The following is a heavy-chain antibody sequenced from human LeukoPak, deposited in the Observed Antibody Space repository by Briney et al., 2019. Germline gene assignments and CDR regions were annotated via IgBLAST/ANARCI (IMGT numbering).Heavy chain of an antibody. CDR3: ARDLKMASIKYYFDY. CDR2: ISSSSSYI. D-gene: IGHD5-24*01. J-gene: IGHJ4*02. V-gene: IGHV3-21*01. CDR1: GFSFSSYG. Sequence: GGSLRLSCAASGFSFSSYGMNWVRQAPGKGLEWVSSISSSSSYIYYADSVKGRFTISRDNAKNSLFLQMISLRAEDTAVYYCARDLKMASIKYYFDYWGQGTLVTVSS.